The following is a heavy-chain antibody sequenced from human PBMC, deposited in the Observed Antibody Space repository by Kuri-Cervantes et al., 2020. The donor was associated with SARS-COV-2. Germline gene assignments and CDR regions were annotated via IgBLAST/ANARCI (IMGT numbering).Heavy chain of an antibody. D-gene: IGHD6-19*01. V-gene: IGHV4-34*01. CDR3: ASVAGTPGEKSAGESNDY. Sequence: SQTLSLTCAVYGGSFSGYYWSWIRLPPGKGLEWIGEINHSGSTNYNPSLKSRVTISVDTSKNQFSLKLSSVTAADTAVYYCASVAGTPGEKSAGESNDYWGQGTLVTVSS. J-gene: IGHJ4*02. CDR1: GGSFSGYY. CDR2: INHSGST.